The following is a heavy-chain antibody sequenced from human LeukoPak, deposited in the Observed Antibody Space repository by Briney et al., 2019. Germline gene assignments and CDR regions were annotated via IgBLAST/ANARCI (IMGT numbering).Heavy chain of an antibody. CDR2: ISSSGITL. J-gene: IGHJ4*02. CDR3: ARDYSSGWYDY. D-gene: IGHD6-19*01. CDR1: GFAFSNHE. V-gene: IGHV3-48*03. Sequence: PGGSLRLSCAASGFAFSNHEMNWVRQAPGKGLEWVSQISSSGITLYYADCVKGRFTISRDNSKNTLYLQMNSLRAEDRAVYYCARDYSSGWYDYWGQGTLVTVSS.